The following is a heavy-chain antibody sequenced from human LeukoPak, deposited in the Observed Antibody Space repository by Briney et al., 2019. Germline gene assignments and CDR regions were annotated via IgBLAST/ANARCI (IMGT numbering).Heavy chain of an antibody. CDR3: ASYYNYYDSSGYPTGIDY. J-gene: IGHJ4*02. V-gene: IGHV1-24*01. Sequence: ASVKVSCKVSGYTLTELSMHWVRQAPGKGLEWMGGFDPEDGETIYAQKFQGRVTMTEDTSTDTAYMELSSLRSEDTAVYYCASYYNYYDSSGYPTGIDYWGQGTLVTVSS. D-gene: IGHD3-22*01. CDR1: GYTLTELS. CDR2: FDPEDGET.